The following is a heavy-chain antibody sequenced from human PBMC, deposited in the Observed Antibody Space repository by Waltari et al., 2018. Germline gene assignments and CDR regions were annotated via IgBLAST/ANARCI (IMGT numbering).Heavy chain of an antibody. V-gene: IGHV3-7*01. Sequence: EVQLVESGGDLVPPGGSLRLSCVTSGFSLSPYWMTWVRQAPGKGREWVASIKQDGGETLYVDSVKGRFTISRDNAKNSLYLQMNTLRAEDTSLYYCARNSAGGGNTAYRTYDVWGHGTLVTVSS. J-gene: IGHJ3*01. D-gene: IGHD2-15*01. CDR2: IKQDGGET. CDR1: GFSLSPYW. CDR3: ARNSAGGGNTAYRTYDV.